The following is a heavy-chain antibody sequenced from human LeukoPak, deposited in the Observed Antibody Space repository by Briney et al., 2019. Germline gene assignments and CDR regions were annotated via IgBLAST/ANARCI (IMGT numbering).Heavy chain of an antibody. CDR3: ARDSEDSSSALDY. Sequence: GGSLRLSCAASGFTFSSYSMNWVRQAPGKGLEWISYITTSGGAKNYADSVKGRFTISRDNSKNTLYLQMNSLRAEDTAVYYCARDSEDSSSALDYWGQGTLVTVSS. V-gene: IGHV3-48*01. D-gene: IGHD6-13*01. J-gene: IGHJ4*02. CDR1: GFTFSSYS. CDR2: ITTSGGAK.